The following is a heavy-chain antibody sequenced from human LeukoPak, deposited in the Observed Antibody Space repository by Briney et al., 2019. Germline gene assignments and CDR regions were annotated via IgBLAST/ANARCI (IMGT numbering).Heavy chain of an antibody. CDR3: AGNYGGGYGGNY. Sequence: ASVKVSCKASGYTFTSYYMHWVRQAPGQGLEWMGIINPSGGSTSYAQKFQGRVTMTRDTSTSTVYMELSSLRSEDTAVYYCAGNYGGGYGGNYWGQGPLSPSPQ. CDR2: INPSGGST. CDR1: GYTFTSYY. V-gene: IGHV1-46*01. D-gene: IGHD4-23*01. J-gene: IGHJ1*01.